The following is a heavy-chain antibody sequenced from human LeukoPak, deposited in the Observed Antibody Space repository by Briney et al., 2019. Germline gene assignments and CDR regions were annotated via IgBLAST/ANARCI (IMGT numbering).Heavy chain of an antibody. Sequence: SGTLSLTCTVSGYSISSGYYWGWIRQPPGKGLEWIGSIYHSGSTYYNPSLKSRVTISVDTSKNQFSLKLSSVTAADTAVYYCARENWNYGEDFWGQGALVTVSS. CDR1: GYSISSGYY. CDR2: IYHSGST. D-gene: IGHD1-7*01. CDR3: ARENWNYGEDF. J-gene: IGHJ4*02. V-gene: IGHV4-38-2*02.